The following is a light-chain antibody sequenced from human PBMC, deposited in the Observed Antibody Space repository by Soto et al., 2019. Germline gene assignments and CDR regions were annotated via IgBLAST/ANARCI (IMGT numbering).Light chain of an antibody. CDR1: QSISSY. CDR3: QQSYSSPRT. Sequence: DIQMTQSPSSLSASVGDRVTITCRASQSISSYLNWYQQKPGKAPKLLNYAASSLQSGAPSKFSGSGSGSDFALTISSLQPEDFATYNCQQSYSSPRTFGQGTKV. CDR2: AAS. V-gene: IGKV1-39*01. J-gene: IGKJ1*01.